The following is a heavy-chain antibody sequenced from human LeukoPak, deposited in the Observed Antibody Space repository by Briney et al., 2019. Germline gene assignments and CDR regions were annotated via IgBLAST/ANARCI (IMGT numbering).Heavy chain of an antibody. J-gene: IGHJ4*02. CDR1: GGSISSGSYY. Sequence: PSQTLSLTCTVSGGSISSGSYYWSWIRQPPGKGLEYIGYIYYSGSTNYNPSLKNRVTISVDTSKNQFSLKLNSVTAADTAVYYCARGDRSGNFGYYFDYWGQGTLVPVSS. CDR3: ARGDRSGNFGYYFDY. CDR2: IYYSGST. D-gene: IGHD3-10*01. V-gene: IGHV4-61*01.